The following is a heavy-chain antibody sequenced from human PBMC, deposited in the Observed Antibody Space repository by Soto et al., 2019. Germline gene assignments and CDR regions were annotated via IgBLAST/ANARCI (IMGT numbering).Heavy chain of an antibody. D-gene: IGHD3-3*01. Sequence: QVQLVQSGAEVKKPGASVKVSCKASGYTFTNYYMHWVRQAPGQGLEWMGIINPSGGSTSYAPKFQGRLTMTRDTSTGTVYIELSSLRSDDTAVYFCARDLTLESILDSRLSDWFDPWGQGTLGTGSS. V-gene: IGHV1-46*01. J-gene: IGHJ5*02. CDR3: ARDLTLESILDSRLSDWFDP. CDR1: GYTFTNYY. CDR2: INPSGGST.